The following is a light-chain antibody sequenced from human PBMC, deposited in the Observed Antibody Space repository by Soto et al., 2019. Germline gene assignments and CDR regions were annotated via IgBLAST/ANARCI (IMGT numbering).Light chain of an antibody. Sequence: QSVVTQPPSASGTPGQRVTISCSGSSSNFGRFDVYWYQQLPGTAPKLLIYSDNQRPSGVPDRFSGSKSGTSASLAISGLRSDDEAEYYCAAWDGRLNGWVFGGGTKLTVL. CDR1: SSNFGRFD. CDR3: AAWDGRLNGWV. J-gene: IGLJ3*02. CDR2: SDN. V-gene: IGLV1-47*02.